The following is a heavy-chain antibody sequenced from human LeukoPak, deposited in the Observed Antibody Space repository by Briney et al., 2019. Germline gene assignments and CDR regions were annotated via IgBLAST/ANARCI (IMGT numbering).Heavy chain of an antibody. V-gene: IGHV3-23*01. J-gene: IGHJ4*02. CDR1: GFTFSSYA. Sequence: GGSLRLSCAASGFTFSSYAMSWVRQAPGKGLEWVSGITYGDGSTYYADSLKGRFTISRDNSKNTLYLQMNSLRAEDTAVYYCARTGYNYGTPLNNCGQGTLVTVSS. CDR2: ITYGDGST. CDR3: ARTGYNYGTPLNN. D-gene: IGHD5-18*01.